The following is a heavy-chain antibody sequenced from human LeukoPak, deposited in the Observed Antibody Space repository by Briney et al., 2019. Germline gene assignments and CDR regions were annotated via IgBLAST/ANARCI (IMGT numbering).Heavy chain of an antibody. V-gene: IGHV3-30-3*01. Sequence: GGSLRLSCAASGFTFSSYAMHWVRQAPGKGLEWVAVISYDGSNKYYADSVKGRFTISRDNSKNTLYLQMNSLRAEDTAVYYCASRLGFYYGSGSYYPIDYWGQGTLVTVSS. CDR3: ASRLGFYYGSGSYYPIDY. D-gene: IGHD3-10*01. CDR2: ISYDGSNK. CDR1: GFTFSSYA. J-gene: IGHJ4*02.